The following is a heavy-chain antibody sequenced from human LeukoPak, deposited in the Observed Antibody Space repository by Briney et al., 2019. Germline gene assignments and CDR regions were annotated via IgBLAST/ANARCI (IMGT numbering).Heavy chain of an antibody. V-gene: IGHV3-30-3*01. CDR1: GFTFSSYA. D-gene: IGHD3-22*01. J-gene: IGHJ4*02. Sequence: GGSLRLSCAASGFTFSSYAMHWVRQAPGKGLEWVAVISYDGSNKYYANSVKGRFTISRDNSKNTLYLQMNSLRAEDTAVYYCARGVDYYDSSGTIDYWGQGTLVTVSS. CDR2: ISYDGSNK. CDR3: ARGVDYYDSSGTIDY.